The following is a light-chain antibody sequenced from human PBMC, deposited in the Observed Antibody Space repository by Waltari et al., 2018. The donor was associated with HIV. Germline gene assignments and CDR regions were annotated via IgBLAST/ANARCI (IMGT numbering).Light chain of an antibody. Sequence: DIEMTQSPSSLSASVGDRVTITCRASLTINTYLNWYQQRPGQAPKLLIYRASNLHDGVPSRFSGRGSGTDYTLTISNLQSEDFATYYCRESYTTSVIFGQGTRLEAK. CDR1: LTINTY. CDR2: RAS. V-gene: IGKV1-39*01. J-gene: IGKJ5*01. CDR3: RESYTTSVI.